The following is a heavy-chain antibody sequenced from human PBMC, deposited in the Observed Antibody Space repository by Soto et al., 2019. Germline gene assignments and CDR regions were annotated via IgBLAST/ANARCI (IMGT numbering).Heavy chain of an antibody. CDR1: GFTLSSYW. CDR2: IKQDGSEK. CDR3: AREYGSSYSPRYYGMDV. D-gene: IGHD6-13*01. J-gene: IGHJ6*02. V-gene: IGHV3-7*05. Sequence: EVQLVESGGGLVQPGGSLRLSCAASGFTLSSYWMSWVRQAPGKGLEWVANIKQDGSEKYYVDSVKGRFTISRDTAKSSLYRQLKSLGAEDTAVYYCAREYGSSYSPRYYGMDVWGQGTTVTVSS.